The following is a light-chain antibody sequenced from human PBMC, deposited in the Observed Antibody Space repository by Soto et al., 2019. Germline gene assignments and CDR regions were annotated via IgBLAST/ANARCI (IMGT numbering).Light chain of an antibody. Sequence: QSVLTQPRSVSGSPGQSVTISCTGTSSDVGAYNYVSWYQQHPGKAPKVMIYDVSKRPSGVPDRFSGSKSANTASLTISGLQSEDEADYYCRSYAGSYTYVFGTGTKVTVL. J-gene: IGLJ1*01. CDR2: DVS. CDR3: RSYAGSYTYV. CDR1: SSDVGAYNY. V-gene: IGLV2-11*01.